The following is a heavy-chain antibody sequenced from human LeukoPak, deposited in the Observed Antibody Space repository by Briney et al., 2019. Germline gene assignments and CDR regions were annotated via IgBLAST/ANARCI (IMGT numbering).Heavy chain of an antibody. CDR2: INHSGST. Sequence: SETLSLTCAVYGGSFSGYYWSWIRQPPGKGLEWIGEINHSGSTNYNPSLKSRVTISVDTSKNQFSLKLSSVTAADTAVYYCAGGLRLVVPAANNWFDPWGQGTLVTVSS. CDR1: GGSFSGYY. J-gene: IGHJ5*02. D-gene: IGHD2-2*01. V-gene: IGHV4-34*01. CDR3: AGGLRLVVPAANNWFDP.